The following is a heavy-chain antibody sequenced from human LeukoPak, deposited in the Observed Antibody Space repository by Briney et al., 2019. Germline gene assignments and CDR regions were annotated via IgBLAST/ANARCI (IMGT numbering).Heavy chain of an antibody. D-gene: IGHD3-3*01. V-gene: IGHV1-46*01. Sequence: GASVKVSSKASGYTFTSYYMHWVRQAPGQGLEWMGIINPSGGSTSYAQKFQGRVTMTRDTSTSTVYMELSSLRSEDTAVYYCARDRAIFGVVTHNYFDYWGQGTLVTVSS. CDR1: GYTFTSYY. CDR2: INPSGGST. CDR3: ARDRAIFGVVTHNYFDY. J-gene: IGHJ4*02.